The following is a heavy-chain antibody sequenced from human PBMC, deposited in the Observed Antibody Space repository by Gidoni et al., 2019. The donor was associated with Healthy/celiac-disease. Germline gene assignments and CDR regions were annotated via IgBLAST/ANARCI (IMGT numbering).Heavy chain of an antibody. J-gene: IGHJ4*02. CDR2: INPNRGGT. CDR3: ARELRTGYPIDY. CDR1: GYTFTGYY. V-gene: IGHV1-2*02. Sequence: QVQLVQSGAEVKTPGPSVKVSCRASGYTFTGYYMHWVRQAPGQGLEWMGWINPNRGGTDYAQKFQGSVTMTRDTSISTAYMELSRLISDDTAVYYCARELRTGYPIDYWGQGTLVTVSS. D-gene: IGHD3-9*01.